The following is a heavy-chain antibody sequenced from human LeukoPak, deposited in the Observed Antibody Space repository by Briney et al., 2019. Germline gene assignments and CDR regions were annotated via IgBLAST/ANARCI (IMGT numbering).Heavy chain of an antibody. Sequence: GRSLRLSCAASGFTFSSYAMHWLRQAPGKGLEWVAVISYDGSNKYYADSVKGRFTISRDNSKNTLYLQMNSLRAEDTAVYYCARAGCSGGSCLFDYWGQGTLVTVSS. CDR2: ISYDGSNK. J-gene: IGHJ4*02. V-gene: IGHV3-30*04. CDR1: GFTFSSYA. D-gene: IGHD2-15*01. CDR3: ARAGCSGGSCLFDY.